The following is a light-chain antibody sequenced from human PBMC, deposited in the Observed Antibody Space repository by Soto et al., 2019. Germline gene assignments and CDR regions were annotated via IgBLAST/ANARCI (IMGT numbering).Light chain of an antibody. CDR3: QVWDSGSAHVV. CDR1: NIGSKG. Sequence: SYELTQPPSVSVAPGKTASISCGGNNIGSKGVHGYQQKPGQAHVLVIYSDTDLPPVIPERFSGSNSANLATLTISRVEAGDEADYYCQVWDSGSAHVVFGGGTKVTVL. CDR2: SDT. J-gene: IGLJ2*01. V-gene: IGLV3-21*04.